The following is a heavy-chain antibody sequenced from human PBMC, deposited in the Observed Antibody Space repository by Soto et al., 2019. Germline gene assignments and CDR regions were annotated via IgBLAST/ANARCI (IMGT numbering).Heavy chain of an antibody. CDR1: GGTFSSYT. J-gene: IGHJ3*02. CDR2: IIPILGIA. D-gene: IGHD3-10*01. CDR3: SSHRRVDDAFDI. V-gene: IGHV1-69*02. Sequence: QVQLVQSGAEVKKPGSSVKVSCKASGGTFSSYTISWVRQAPGQGREWMGRIIPILGIANYAQKFQGRVTITADKSTSTAYMELSSLRSEDTAVYYCSSHRRVDDAFDIWGQGTMVTVSS.